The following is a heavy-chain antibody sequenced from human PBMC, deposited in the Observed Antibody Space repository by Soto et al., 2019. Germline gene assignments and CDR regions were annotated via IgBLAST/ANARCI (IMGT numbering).Heavy chain of an antibody. CDR2: ISAYNGNT. V-gene: IGHV1-18*01. Sequence: QVQLVQSGAEVKKPGASVKVSCKASGYTFTSYGISWVRQAPGQGLEWMGWISAYNGNTNYAQKLQGRVPRTTDTSTSTANMEQRSRRVDDTAVYYWAKRGGGLLLNWFDPWGQGTLVTVSS. CDR3: AKRGGGLLLNWFDP. J-gene: IGHJ5*02. CDR1: GYTFTSYG. D-gene: IGHD3-22*01.